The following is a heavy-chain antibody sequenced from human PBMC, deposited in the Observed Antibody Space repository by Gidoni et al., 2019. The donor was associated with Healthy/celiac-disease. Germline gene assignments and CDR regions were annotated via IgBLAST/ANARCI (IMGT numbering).Heavy chain of an antibody. V-gene: IGHV4-4*02. J-gene: IGHJ2*01. CDR2: IYHSGST. CDR1: GGSISSSNW. D-gene: IGHD3-22*01. CDR3: ARAGYYDSSGYYVYWYFDL. Sequence: QVQLQDSGPGLVKPSGTLSLTCAVSGGSISSSNWWSWVRQPPGKGLEWIGEIYHSGSTNYNPSLKSRVTISVDKSKNQFSLKLSSVTAADTAVYYCARAGYYDSSGYYVYWYFDLWGRGTLVTVSS.